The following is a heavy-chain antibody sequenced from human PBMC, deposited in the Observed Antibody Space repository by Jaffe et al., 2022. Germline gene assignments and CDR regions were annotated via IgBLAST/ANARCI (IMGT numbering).Heavy chain of an antibody. CDR2: IYSGGST. J-gene: IGHJ4*02. Sequence: EVQLVESGGGLVQPGGSLRLSCAASGFTVSSNYMSWVRQAPGKGLEWVSVIYSGGSTYYADSVKGRFTISRDNSKNTLYLQMNSLRAEDTAVYYCARGSDDSSGYYHYFDYWGQGTLVTVSS. V-gene: IGHV3-66*02. CDR1: GFTVSSNY. D-gene: IGHD3-22*01. CDR3: ARGSDDSSGYYHYFDY.